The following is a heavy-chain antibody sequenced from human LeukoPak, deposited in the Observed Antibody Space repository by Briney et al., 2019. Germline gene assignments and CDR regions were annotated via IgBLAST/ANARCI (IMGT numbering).Heavy chain of an antibody. CDR1: GFTVSSNY. V-gene: IGHV3-53*01. CDR2: IYSGGST. J-gene: IGHJ6*02. Sequence: GGSLRLSCAASGFTVSSNYMSWVRQAPGKGLEWVSVIYSGGSTYYADSVKVRFTISRDNSKNTLYLQMNSLRAEDTAVYYCARDAVDTANAVWGQGTTVTVSS. D-gene: IGHD5-18*01. CDR3: ARDAVDTANAV.